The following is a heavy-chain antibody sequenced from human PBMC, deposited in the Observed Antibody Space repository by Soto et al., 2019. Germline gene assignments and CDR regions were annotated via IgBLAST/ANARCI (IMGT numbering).Heavy chain of an antibody. D-gene: IGHD6-13*01. CDR3: AREGMTAAALDY. CDR2: IYYSGST. J-gene: IGHJ4*02. V-gene: IGHV4-61*01. Sequence: PXGTLALTCTVSGGSVSSGSYYGSWIRQPPGKGLEWIGYIYYSGSTNYNPSLKSRVTISVDTSKNQFSLKLSSVTAADTAVYYCAREGMTAAALDYWGQGTLVTVSS. CDR1: GGSVSSGSYY.